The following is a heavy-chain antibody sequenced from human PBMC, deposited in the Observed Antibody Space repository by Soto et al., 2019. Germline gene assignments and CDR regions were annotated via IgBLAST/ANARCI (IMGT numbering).Heavy chain of an antibody. CDR2: IITILGIA. J-gene: IGHJ3*02. D-gene: IGHD3-22*01. CDR1: GGTFSSYA. Sequence: ASVKVSCKASGGTFSSYAISWVRQAPGQGLEWMGGIITILGIANYAQKFQGRVTITADKSTSTAYMELSSLRSEDTAVYYCARPYYYDSSGYQGAFDIWGQGTMVTVSS. V-gene: IGHV1-69*10. CDR3: ARPYYYDSSGYQGAFDI.